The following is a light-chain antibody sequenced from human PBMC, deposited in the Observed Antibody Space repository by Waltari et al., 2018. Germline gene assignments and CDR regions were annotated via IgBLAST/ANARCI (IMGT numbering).Light chain of an antibody. CDR3: HSRDSSSTRF. CDR1: SLSRYY. Sequence: SSELTQDPTVSVALGQTVRITCQGDSLSRYYPSWYQQRPGQAPILVLYGQNSRPSGIPDRFSGSISGDTASLTITGAQADDEADYYCHSRDSSSTRFFGGGTRLTV. J-gene: IGLJ2*01. CDR2: GQN. V-gene: IGLV3-19*01.